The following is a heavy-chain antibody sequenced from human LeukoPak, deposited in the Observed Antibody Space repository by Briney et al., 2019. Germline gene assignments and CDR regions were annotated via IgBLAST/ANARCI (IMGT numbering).Heavy chain of an antibody. J-gene: IGHJ4*02. CDR2: IYYSGSA. V-gene: IGHV4-59*01. CDR3: ARDGGEYYFDY. CDR1: GGSISSYY. Sequence: SETLSLTYTVSGGSISSYYWSWIRQPPGKGLEWIGYIYYSGSANYNPSLKSRVTISVDTSKNQFSLKLSSVTAADTAVYYCARDGGEYYFDYWGQGTLVTVSS. D-gene: IGHD2-15*01.